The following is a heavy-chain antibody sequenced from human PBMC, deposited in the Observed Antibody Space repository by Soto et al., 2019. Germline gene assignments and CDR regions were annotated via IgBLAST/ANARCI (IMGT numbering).Heavy chain of an antibody. D-gene: IGHD2-21*01. CDR2: IYHTGST. J-gene: IGHJ4*02. CDR1: GGSISSSNW. V-gene: IGHV4-4*02. CDR3: ARDSGGGADY. Sequence: QVQLQGSGPGLVKPSGTLSLTCVVSGGSISSSNWWSWVRQPPGKGLEWIGEIYHTGSTTYNPSLNSRVTISVDKSKNQFSLELSSVTAAATAVYYCARDSGGGADYWGQGTLVTVSS.